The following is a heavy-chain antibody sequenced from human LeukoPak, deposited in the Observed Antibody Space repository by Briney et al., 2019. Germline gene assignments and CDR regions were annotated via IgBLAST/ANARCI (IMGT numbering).Heavy chain of an antibody. J-gene: IGHJ3*02. CDR1: GGSISSYY. V-gene: IGHV4-59*01. CDR2: IYYSGST. D-gene: IGHD6-13*01. Sequence: SETLSLTCTGSGGSISSYYWSWIRQPPGKGLEWIGYIYYSGSTNYNPSLKSRVTISVDTSKNQFSLKLSSVTAADTAVYYCARFIAAAGNDAFDIWGQGTMVTVSS. CDR3: ARFIAAAGNDAFDI.